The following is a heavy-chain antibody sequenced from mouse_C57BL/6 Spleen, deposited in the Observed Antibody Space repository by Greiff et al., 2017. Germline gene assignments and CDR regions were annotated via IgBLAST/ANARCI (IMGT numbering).Heavy chain of an antibody. Sequence: QVQLQQPGTELVKPGASVKLSCKASGYTFTSYWMHWVKQWPGQGLEWIGDINPSNGGTNYNEKFKSKGTLTVDKSSSTAYMQLSSLTSEDSAVYYCARGLPYYAMDYWGQGTSVTVSS. J-gene: IGHJ4*01. D-gene: IGHD3-1*01. CDR2: INPSNGGT. CDR1: GYTFTSYW. CDR3: ARGLPYYAMDY. V-gene: IGHV1-53*01.